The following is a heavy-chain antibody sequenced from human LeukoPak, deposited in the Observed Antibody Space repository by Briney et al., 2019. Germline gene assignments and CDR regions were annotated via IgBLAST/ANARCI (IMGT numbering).Heavy chain of an antibody. CDR2: INQPGSGK. J-gene: IGHJ4*02. CDR1: GFNTSTYW. CDR3: ARDPGQWLVQGIFDY. D-gene: IGHD6-19*01. V-gene: IGHV3-7*01. Sequence: GGSLGLSCAASGFNTSTYWMSWVRQTPGKGLEWVANINQPGSGKYHVDSVKGRFTISRDNAKNSLYLQMDSLRPDDTAVYYCARDPGQWLVQGIFDYWGQGTLVTVSS.